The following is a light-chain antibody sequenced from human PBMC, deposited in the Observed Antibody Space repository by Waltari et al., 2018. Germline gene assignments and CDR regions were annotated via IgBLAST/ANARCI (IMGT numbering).Light chain of an antibody. Sequence: ELVFTQSPATLSLSPGETATLSCRASQSVSTYLAWYQQKPGQAPRLLIYDASNRATGIPARFSGSGSGTDFTLTISSLEPEDFAVYYCQQRSNWPPNFGQGTRLEIK. CDR1: QSVSTY. J-gene: IGKJ5*01. V-gene: IGKV3-11*01. CDR3: QQRSNWPPN. CDR2: DAS.